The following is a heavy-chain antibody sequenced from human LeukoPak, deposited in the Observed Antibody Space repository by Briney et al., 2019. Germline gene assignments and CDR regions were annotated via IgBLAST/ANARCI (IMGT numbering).Heavy chain of an antibody. CDR3: VREEGTSGAFDI. V-gene: IGHV1-69*06. CDR2: VIPLYGTT. Sequence: SVKVSCKASGGTFSYYPISWVRQAPGQGLEWLGSVIPLYGTTKSAQKFPGRVTTTADKSTNTLYMELDSLTSDDTAVYYCVREEGTSGAFDIWGQGTLVTVSS. CDR1: GGTFSYYP. J-gene: IGHJ3*02. D-gene: IGHD3-10*01.